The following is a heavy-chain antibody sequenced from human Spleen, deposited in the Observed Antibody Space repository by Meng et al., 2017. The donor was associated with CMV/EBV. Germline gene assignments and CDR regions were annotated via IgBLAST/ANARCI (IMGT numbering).Heavy chain of an antibody. Sequence: GESLKISCAASGFTFSSYAMSWVRQAPGKGLHWVSSISGSGRGTYYADSVKGRFTISRDNSQNTLYLQMSRLRPEDLAVYYCARDGGYCSSTTCYVERFFDRWGQGTLVTVSS. D-gene: IGHD2-2*01. CDR3: ARDGGYCSSTTCYVERFFDR. V-gene: IGHV3-23*01. J-gene: IGHJ4*02. CDR1: GFTFSSYA. CDR2: ISGSGRGT.